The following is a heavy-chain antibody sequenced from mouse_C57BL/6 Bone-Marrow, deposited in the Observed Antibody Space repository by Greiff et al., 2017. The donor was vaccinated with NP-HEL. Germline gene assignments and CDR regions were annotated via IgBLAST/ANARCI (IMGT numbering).Heavy chain of an antibody. CDR2: IYPGSGST. J-gene: IGHJ1*03. V-gene: IGHV1-55*01. CDR1: GYTFTSYW. CDR3: ARSYYYGSSYWYFDV. D-gene: IGHD1-1*01. Sequence: VQLQQPGAELVKPGASVKMSCKASGYTFTSYWITWVKQRPGQGLEWIGDIYPGSGSTNYTEKFKSKATLTVDTSSSTAYMPLSSLTSEDSAVYYCARSYYYGSSYWYFDVWGTGTTVTVSS.